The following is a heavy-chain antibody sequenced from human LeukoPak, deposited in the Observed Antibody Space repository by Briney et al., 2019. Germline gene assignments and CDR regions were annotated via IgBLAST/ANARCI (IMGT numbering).Heavy chain of an antibody. CDR1: GGSCDDYY. J-gene: IGHJ5*02. V-gene: IGHV4-34*01. CDR2: IHPHGIF. CDR3: ARGRDRSKAGDL. Sequence: SETLSLTCDVYGGSCDDYYCSWIRQPPGKGLEWIGEIHPHGIFYYNSSLTSRVTISIDTSKSQFSLRLTSVTAADTALYYCARGRDRSKAGDLWGQGSLVIVSS. D-gene: IGHD5-24*01.